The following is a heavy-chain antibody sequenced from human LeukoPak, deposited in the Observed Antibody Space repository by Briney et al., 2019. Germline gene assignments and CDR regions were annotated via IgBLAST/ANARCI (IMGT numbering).Heavy chain of an antibody. CDR2: IYTSGSN. Sequence: PGGSLRLSCAASGFTVSSNYMSWVRQPAGKGLEWIGRIYTSGSNNYNPSLKSRVTMSVDTSKNQFSLKLSSVTAADTAMYYCARDNEVAARSFDYWGQGTLVTVSS. CDR3: ARDNEVAARSFDY. V-gene: IGHV4-4*07. J-gene: IGHJ4*02. CDR1: GFTVSSNY. D-gene: IGHD6-6*01.